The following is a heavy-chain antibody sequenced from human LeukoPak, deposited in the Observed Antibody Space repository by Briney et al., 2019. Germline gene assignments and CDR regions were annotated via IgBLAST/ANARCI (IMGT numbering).Heavy chain of an antibody. CDR3: ARDHCSGGSCYFGY. Sequence: SSETLSLTCTVSGGSISSSSYYWGWIRQPPGKGLEWIGSIYYSGSTYYNPSLKSRVTISVDTSKNQFSLKLSSVTAADTAVYYCARDHCSGGSCYFGYWGQGTLVTVSS. V-gene: IGHV4-39*07. CDR2: IYYSGST. J-gene: IGHJ4*02. D-gene: IGHD2-15*01. CDR1: GGSISSSSYY.